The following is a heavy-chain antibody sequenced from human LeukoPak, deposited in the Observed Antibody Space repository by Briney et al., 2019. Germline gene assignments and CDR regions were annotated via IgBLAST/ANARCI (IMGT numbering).Heavy chain of an antibody. Sequence: GGSLRLSCATSGFSFTDYPMNWVRQAPGKGLEWISNIRTTAEGAKYAYYADSVKGRVTISRDDGKNTLYLHMNSLRDDDTAVYYCATDQRYAFDYWGQGVLVTVSS. J-gene: IGHJ4*02. V-gene: IGHV3-48*02. CDR1: GFSFTDYP. D-gene: IGHD3-9*01. CDR2: IRTTAEGAKYA. CDR3: ATDQRYAFDY.